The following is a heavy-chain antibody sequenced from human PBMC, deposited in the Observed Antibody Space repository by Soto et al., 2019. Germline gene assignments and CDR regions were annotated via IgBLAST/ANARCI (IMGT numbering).Heavy chain of an antibody. D-gene: IGHD1-7*01. J-gene: IGHJ4*02. CDR2: MSYDESNK. Sequence: VQLVESGGGLVQPGGSLRLSCAVSGFTFGSYWMNWVRQAPGKGLEWVAVMSYDESNKYYADPVKGRFTFSRDNSKNTLYLQMNSLRAEDTAVYYCAKDLQITGTSGYFDYWGQGTLVTVSS. V-gene: IGHV3-30*18. CDR1: GFTFGSYW. CDR3: AKDLQITGTSGYFDY.